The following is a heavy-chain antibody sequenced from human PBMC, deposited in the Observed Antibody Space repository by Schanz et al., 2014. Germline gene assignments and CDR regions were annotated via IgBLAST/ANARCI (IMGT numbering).Heavy chain of an antibody. Sequence: EVQLVESGGGLVKPGGSLRLSCAASGFTFSDHYMDWVRQAPGKGLEWVGRITNKPNNYNTEYAASVKGRFTISRDDSRNSLYLQMSSLKTEDTAVYYCVRLDVHDCWGQGTLVTVSA. CDR3: VRLDVHDC. D-gene: IGHD3-16*01. V-gene: IGHV3-72*01. CDR2: ITNKPNNYNT. CDR1: GFTFSDHY. J-gene: IGHJ4*02.